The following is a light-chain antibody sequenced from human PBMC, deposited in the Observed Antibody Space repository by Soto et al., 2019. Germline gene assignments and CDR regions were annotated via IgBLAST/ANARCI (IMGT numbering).Light chain of an antibody. J-gene: IGLJ1*01. CDR1: SSDVGGYNY. CDR3: SSYTSSSTPHYV. V-gene: IGLV2-14*01. CDR2: DVG. Sequence: QSVLTQPASLSGSPGQSITISCTGTSSDVGGYNYVSWYQQHPGKAPKLMIYDVGNRPSGVSNRFSGSKSGNTASLTISGLQAEDEADYYCSSYTSSSTPHYVFGTGTKVTVL.